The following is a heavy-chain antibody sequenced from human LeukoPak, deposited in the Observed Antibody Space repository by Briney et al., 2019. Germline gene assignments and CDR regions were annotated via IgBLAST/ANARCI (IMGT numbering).Heavy chain of an antibody. Sequence: GGSLRLSCAASGFNFDDYGMSWVRQTPGKGLEWVSGINWSGESTGYDDSVKGRFTISRDNAKNSLHLQMNSLRAEDTVLYHCVRRKINYDSTGYYYYFDYWGQGTLVTVSS. CDR1: GFNFDDYG. V-gene: IGHV3-20*01. CDR2: INWSGEST. J-gene: IGHJ4*02. D-gene: IGHD3-22*01. CDR3: VRRKINYDSTGYYYYFDY.